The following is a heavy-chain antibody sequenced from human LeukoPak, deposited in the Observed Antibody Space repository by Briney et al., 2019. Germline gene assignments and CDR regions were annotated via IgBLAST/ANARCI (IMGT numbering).Heavy chain of an antibody. J-gene: IGHJ4*02. CDR3: ARVPVSGPGARFDY. CDR1: GFTFSDHY. Sequence: GGSLRLSCAASGFTFSDHYMDWVRQAPGKGLEWVGRIRNKASSYTTEYAASVKGRFTISRDESRNSLYLQTNYLKTEDTAVYYCARVPVSGPGARFDYWGQGTLVTVSS. D-gene: IGHD4-11*01. CDR2: IRNKASSYTT. V-gene: IGHV3-72*01.